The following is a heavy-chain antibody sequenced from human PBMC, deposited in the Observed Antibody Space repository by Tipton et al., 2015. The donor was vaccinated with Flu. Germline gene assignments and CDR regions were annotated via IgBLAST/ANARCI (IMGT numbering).Heavy chain of an antibody. D-gene: IGHD3-22*01. CDR1: GFPFSGYW. V-gene: IGHV3-74*01. J-gene: IGHJ3*01. CDR2: INTDGSTT. Sequence: GSLRLSCAASGFPFSGYWFHWVRQSLGGGLVWLSRINTDGSTTDYADFVEGRFTVSRGNARNTVYLQMNILRAEDTALYYCTRDSHYYESSASLDIDFWGQGTMVTVSS. CDR3: TRDSHYYESSASLDIDF.